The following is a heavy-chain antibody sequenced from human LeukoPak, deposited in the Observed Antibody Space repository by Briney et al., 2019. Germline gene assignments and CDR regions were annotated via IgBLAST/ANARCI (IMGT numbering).Heavy chain of an antibody. J-gene: IGHJ4*02. CDR2: INHSGGST. CDR1: GYTFTSYY. V-gene: IGHV1-46*01. D-gene: IGHD3-22*01. Sequence: GASVKVSCKASGYTFTSYYMHWVRQAPGQGLEWMGIINHSGGSTSYAQKFQGRVTMTRDMSTSTVYMELSSLGSEDTAVYYCARAGGAADSSGYYPVAIDYWGQGTLVTVSS. CDR3: ARAGGAADSSGYYPVAIDY.